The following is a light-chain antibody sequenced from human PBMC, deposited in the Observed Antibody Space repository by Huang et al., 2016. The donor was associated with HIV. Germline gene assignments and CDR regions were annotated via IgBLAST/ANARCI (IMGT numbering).Light chain of an antibody. Sequence: IVMTQSPATLSVSPGERATLSGRASRSISTNLAWYQQRRGQVPRLLIYDASTRDNGIPARFSGIGAGTEFTLTISSLQSEDFAVYFCLQYNNRPPEGTFGPGTRVDMK. CDR2: DAS. CDR3: LQYNNRPPEGT. CDR1: RSISTN. V-gene: IGKV3-15*01. J-gene: IGKJ3*01.